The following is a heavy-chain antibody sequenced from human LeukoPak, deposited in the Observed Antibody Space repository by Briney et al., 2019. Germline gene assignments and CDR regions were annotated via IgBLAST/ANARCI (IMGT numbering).Heavy chain of an antibody. CDR1: GFIFSSHA. CDR3: AKGPLIEVAGTTWDY. Sequence: GGSLRLSCAASGFIFSSHAMSWVRQAPGKGLEWVSAISGSGTRTYYADSVKGRFTISRDNSKNTLYLQMNSLRAEDTAIYNCAKGPLIEVAGTTWDYWGQGTLVTVSS. J-gene: IGHJ4*02. CDR2: ISGSGTRT. D-gene: IGHD6-19*01. V-gene: IGHV3-23*01.